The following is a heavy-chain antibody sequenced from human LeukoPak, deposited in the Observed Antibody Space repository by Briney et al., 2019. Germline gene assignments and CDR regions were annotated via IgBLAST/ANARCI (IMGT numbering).Heavy chain of an antibody. CDR3: ARHVISDGYSYGYDAFDI. CDR2: IYHSGST. CDR1: GGSISSGGYS. V-gene: IGHV4-30-2*01. Sequence: SETLSLTCAVSGGSISSGGYSGSWIRQPPGKGLEWIGYIYHSGSTYYNPSLKSRVTISVDRSKNQFSLKLSSVTAADTAVYYCARHVISDGYSYGYDAFDIWGQGTMVTVS. D-gene: IGHD5-18*01. J-gene: IGHJ3*02.